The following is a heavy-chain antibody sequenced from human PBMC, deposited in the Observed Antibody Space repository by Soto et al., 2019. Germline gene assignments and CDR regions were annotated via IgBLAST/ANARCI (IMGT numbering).Heavy chain of an antibody. CDR3: ARGGDVVVTAAMQAFDI. V-gene: IGHV1-46*01. CDR2: INPSGGST. J-gene: IGHJ3*02. CDR1: GYTFTSYY. D-gene: IGHD2-2*01. Sequence: APVKVSCKASGYTFTSYYMHWVRQSPGQGLEWMGIINPSGGSTGYAQKFQGRVTMTRNTSTSTVYMELSSLRSEGTAVYYCARGGDVVVTAAMQAFDIWGQGTMVTVSS.